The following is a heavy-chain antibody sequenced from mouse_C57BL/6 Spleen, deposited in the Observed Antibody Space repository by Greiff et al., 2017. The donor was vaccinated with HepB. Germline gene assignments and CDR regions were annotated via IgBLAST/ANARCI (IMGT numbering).Heavy chain of an antibody. CDR2: IYPGDGDT. V-gene: IGHV1-80*01. CDR1: GYAFSSYW. Sequence: QVQLQQSGAELVKPGASVKISCKASGYAFSSYWMNWVKQRPGKGLEWIGQIYPGDGDTNYNGKFKGKATLTADKSSSTAYMQLSSLTSEDSAVYCCARGGYSNYGYFDVWGTGTTVTVSS. D-gene: IGHD2-5*01. J-gene: IGHJ1*03. CDR3: ARGGYSNYGYFDV.